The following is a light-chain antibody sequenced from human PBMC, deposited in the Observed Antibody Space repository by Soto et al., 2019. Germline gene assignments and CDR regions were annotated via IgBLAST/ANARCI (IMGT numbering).Light chain of an antibody. J-gene: IGKJ1*01. CDR2: DAS. Sequence: EIVLTQSPATLSLSPGERATLSCRASQSVSSFLAWYQQRPGQAPRLLIYDASHRATGIPARFSGSGSGTDFTLTINSLEPEDFAVYYCQQYNNWPPWTFGQGTKVDIK. CDR3: QQYNNWPPWT. CDR1: QSVSSF. V-gene: IGKV3-11*01.